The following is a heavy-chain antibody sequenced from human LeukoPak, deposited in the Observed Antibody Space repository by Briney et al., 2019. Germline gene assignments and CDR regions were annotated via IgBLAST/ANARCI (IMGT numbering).Heavy chain of an antibody. J-gene: IGHJ4*02. CDR3: ARVRVVAVFDY. V-gene: IGHV3-30*04. CDR2: ISYDGSNK. Sequence: GRSLRLSCAASGFTFSSYAMHWVRQAPGKGLEWVAVISYDGSNKHYADSVKGRFTISRDNSKNTLYLQMNSLRAEDTAVYYCARVRVVAVFDYWGQGTLVTVSS. CDR1: GFTFSSYA. D-gene: IGHD3-22*01.